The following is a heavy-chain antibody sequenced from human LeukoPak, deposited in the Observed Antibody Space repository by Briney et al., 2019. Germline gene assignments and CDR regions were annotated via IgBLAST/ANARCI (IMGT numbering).Heavy chain of an antibody. CDR1: GVSISSSNSY. J-gene: IGHJ6*03. CDR3: ARVAQQLVDGTHYYYYMDV. V-gene: IGHV4-39*07. D-gene: IGHD6-13*01. CDR2: IYYSGST. Sequence: SETLSLTCTVSGVSISSSNSYWGWIRQPPGKGLEWIGSIYYSGSTYYNPSLKSRVTISADTSKNQFSLKLRSVTAADTAVYYCARVAQQLVDGTHYYYYMDVWGKGTTVTVSS.